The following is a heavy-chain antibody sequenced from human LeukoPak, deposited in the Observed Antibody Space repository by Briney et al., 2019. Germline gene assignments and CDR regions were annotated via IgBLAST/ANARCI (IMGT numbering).Heavy chain of an antibody. Sequence: SETLSLTCSVSGGSISRSSYYWGWIRQPPGKGLEWIGSIYYSGSTYYNPSLRSRVTISVDTSKNQFSLRLISVTAADTAVYYCARARYVNSFYAFDIWGQGTLVTVSS. CDR1: GGSISRSSYY. V-gene: IGHV4-39*01. J-gene: IGHJ3*02. CDR2: IYYSGST. D-gene: IGHD3-9*01. CDR3: ARARYVNSFYAFDI.